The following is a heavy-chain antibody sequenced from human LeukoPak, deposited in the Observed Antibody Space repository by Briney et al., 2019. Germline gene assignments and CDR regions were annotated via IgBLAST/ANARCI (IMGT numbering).Heavy chain of an antibody. CDR3: AREPRGGPFDY. CDR2: INHSGST. V-gene: IGHV4-34*01. J-gene: IGHJ4*02. D-gene: IGHD3-10*01. Sequence: SETLSLTCAVYGGSFSGYYWSWIRQPPGKGLEWIGEINHSGSTYYNPSLKSRVTISVDTSKNQFSLKLSSVTAADTAVYYCAREPRGGPFDYWGQETLVTVSS. CDR1: GGSFSGYY.